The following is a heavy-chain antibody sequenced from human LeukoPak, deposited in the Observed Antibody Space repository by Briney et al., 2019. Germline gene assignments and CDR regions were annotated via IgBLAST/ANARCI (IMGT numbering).Heavy chain of an antibody. CDR2: IYYSGST. CDR3: ARVVVVPAEPYYFDY. CDR1: GRSVSSGSYY. J-gene: IGHJ4*02. V-gene: IGHV4-61*01. D-gene: IGHD2-2*01. Sequence: SETLPLTCTVSGRSVSSGSYYWSWIRQPPGKGLEWLGYIYYSGSTNYHPSLKSRVTISVDTSKNQFSLKLSSVTAADTAVYYWARVVVVPAEPYYFDYWGQGTLVTVSS.